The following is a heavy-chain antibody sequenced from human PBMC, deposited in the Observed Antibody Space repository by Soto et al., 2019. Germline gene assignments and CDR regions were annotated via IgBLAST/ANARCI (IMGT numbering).Heavy chain of an antibody. V-gene: IGHV1-2*04. J-gene: IGHJ4*02. D-gene: IGHD1-26*01. CDR1: GYTFTGYY. CDR3: ARGIVGAPPTPFDY. CDR2: INPNSGGT. Sequence: ASVKVSCKASGYTFTGYYIHWVRQAPGQGLEWMGWINPNSGGTNYAQKFQGWVTMTRDTSISTAYMELSRLRSDDTAVYYCARGIVGAPPTPFDYWGQGTLATVSS.